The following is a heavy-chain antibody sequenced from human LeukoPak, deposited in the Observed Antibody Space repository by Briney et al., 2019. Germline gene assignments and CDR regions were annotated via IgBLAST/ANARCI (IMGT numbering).Heavy chain of an antibody. CDR2: ISYDGSNK. CDR3: ARDLTRYYYYGMDV. V-gene: IGHV3-30*04. J-gene: IGHJ6*02. CDR1: GFTFSSSA. Sequence: GGSLRLSCAASGFTFSSSAMSWVRQAPGKGLEWVAVISYDGSNKYYADSVKGRFTISRDNSKNTLYLQMNSLRAEDTAVYYCARDLTRYYYYGMDVWGQGTTVTVSS. D-gene: IGHD1-1*01.